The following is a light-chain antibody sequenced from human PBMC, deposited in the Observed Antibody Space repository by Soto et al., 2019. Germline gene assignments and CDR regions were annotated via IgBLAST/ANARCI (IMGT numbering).Light chain of an antibody. CDR1: QSVSSY. CDR2: GAS. J-gene: IGKJ5*01. CDR3: QQYGSSLMYT. Sequence: EIVLTQSPATLSLSPGERATLSCRASQSVSSYLAWYQQKPGQTPRLLIFGASNRAAGIPARFSGSGSGTDFTLTISRLEPEDFAVYYCQQYGSSLMYTFGQGTRLETK. V-gene: IGKV3-20*01.